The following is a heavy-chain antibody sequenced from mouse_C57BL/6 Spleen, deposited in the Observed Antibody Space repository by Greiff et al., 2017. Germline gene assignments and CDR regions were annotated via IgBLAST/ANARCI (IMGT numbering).Heavy chain of an antibody. J-gene: IGHJ2*01. Sequence: EVKLMESGAELVRPGASVKLSCTASGFNIKDDYMHWVKQRPEQGLEWIGWIDPENGDTEYASKFQGKATITADTSSNTAYLQLSSLTSEDTAVYYCTVTRGYWGQGTTLTVSS. CDR3: TVTRGY. CDR2: IDPENGDT. CDR1: GFNIKDDY. V-gene: IGHV14-4*01. D-gene: IGHD2-12*01.